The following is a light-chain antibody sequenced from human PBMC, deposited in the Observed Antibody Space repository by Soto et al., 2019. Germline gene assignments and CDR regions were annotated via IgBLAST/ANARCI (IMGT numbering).Light chain of an antibody. CDR1: SSDVCGYNY. CDR3: CSYTTSNTRQIV. CDR2: DVS. Sequence: SVVTQPAPLSGSPGQSVTLSCTGNSSDVCGYNYVSWYQQHPGKAPKFMIYDVSNRPSGVSNRFSGSKSGNTASLTISGLQAEDEADYYCCSYTTSNTRQIVFGTGTKVTVL. V-gene: IGLV2-14*01. J-gene: IGLJ1*01.